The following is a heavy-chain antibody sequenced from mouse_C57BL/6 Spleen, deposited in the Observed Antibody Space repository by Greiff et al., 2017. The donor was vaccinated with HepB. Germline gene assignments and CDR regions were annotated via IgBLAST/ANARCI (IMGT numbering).Heavy chain of an antibody. V-gene: IGHV10-1*01. CDR3: VRHGNYDAMDY. CDR2: IRSKSTNYAT. D-gene: IGHD2-1*01. CDR1: GFSFNTYA. Sequence: GGGLVQPKGSLKLSCAASGFSFNTYAMNWVRQAPGKGLEWVARIRSKSTNYATYYVDSVKDRFTISRDDSESMLYLQMNNLKTDDTAMYHCVRHGNYDAMDYWGQGTSVTVSS. J-gene: IGHJ4*01.